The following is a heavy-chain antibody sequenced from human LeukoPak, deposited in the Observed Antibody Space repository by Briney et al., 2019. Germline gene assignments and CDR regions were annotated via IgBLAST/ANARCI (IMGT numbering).Heavy chain of an antibody. D-gene: IGHD3-22*01. CDR1: GYTFTSYG. J-gene: IGHJ4*02. Sequence: GASVKVSCKASGYTFTSYGISWVRQAPGQGLEWMGWISAYNGNTNYAQKLQGRVTMTTDTSTSTAYMELRSLRSDDTAVCYCARVLGRYYDSSGYPQINYFDYWGQGTLVTVSS. CDR3: ARVLGRYYDSSGYPQINYFDY. V-gene: IGHV1-18*01. CDR2: ISAYNGNT.